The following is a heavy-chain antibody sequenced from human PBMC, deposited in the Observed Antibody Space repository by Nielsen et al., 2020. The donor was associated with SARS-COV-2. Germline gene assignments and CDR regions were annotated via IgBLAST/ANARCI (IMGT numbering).Heavy chain of an antibody. Sequence: SETLSLTCTVSGGSISSSSYYWGWIRQPPGKGLEWIGSIYYSGSTYYNPSLKSRVTISVDTSKNQFSLKLSSVTAADTAVYYCARHMNGKATFHYYYYYGMDVWGQGTTVTVSS. CDR3: ARHMNGKATFHYYYYYGMDV. CDR1: GGSISSSSYY. D-gene: IGHD5-24*01. CDR2: IYYSGST. V-gene: IGHV4-39*01. J-gene: IGHJ6*02.